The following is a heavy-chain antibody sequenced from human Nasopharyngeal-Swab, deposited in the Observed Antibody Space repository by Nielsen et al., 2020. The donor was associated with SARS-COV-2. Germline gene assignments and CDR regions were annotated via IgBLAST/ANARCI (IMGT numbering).Heavy chain of an antibody. Sequence: ASVKVSCKASGYTFITYDINWVRQAPGQGLEWMGWINPNSGNTGYAQKLQGRVTMTRNTSISTAYMVLSSLISDDTAVYYCARSYSSGWLRGNWFDPWGQGTLVTVSS. CDR1: GYTFITYD. V-gene: IGHV1-8*01. CDR2: INPNSGNT. CDR3: ARSYSSGWLRGNWFDP. D-gene: IGHD6-25*01. J-gene: IGHJ5*02.